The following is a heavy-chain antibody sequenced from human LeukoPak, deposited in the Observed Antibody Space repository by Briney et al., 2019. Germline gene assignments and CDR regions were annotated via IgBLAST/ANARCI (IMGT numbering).Heavy chain of an antibody. CDR3: SRGGYSGYDQFDY. V-gene: IGHV3-23*01. D-gene: IGHD5-12*01. J-gene: IGHJ4*02. Sequence: GGSLRLSCAASGFTFSSYSMSWVRQAPGKGLEWVSSIRGSVGRIDYADSVKGRFTISRDNSKNTLSLQMNSLTAEDTAVYYCSRGGYSGYDQFDYWGQGTLVTVSS. CDR1: GFTFSSYS. CDR2: IRGSVGRI.